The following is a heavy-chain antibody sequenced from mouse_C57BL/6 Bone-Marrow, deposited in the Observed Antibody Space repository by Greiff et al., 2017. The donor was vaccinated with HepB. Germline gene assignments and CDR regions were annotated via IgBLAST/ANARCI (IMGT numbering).Heavy chain of an antibody. J-gene: IGHJ4*01. Sequence: VQLKESGPGLVAPSQSLSITCTVSGFSLTSYGVDWVRQSPGKGLEWLGVIWGVGSTNYNSALKSRLSISKDNSKSQVFLKMNSLQTDDTAMYYCAIIYYDYDGYYAMDYWGQGTSVTVSS. CDR3: AIIYYDYDGYYAMDY. D-gene: IGHD2-4*01. V-gene: IGHV2-6*01. CDR1: GFSLTSYG. CDR2: IWGVGST.